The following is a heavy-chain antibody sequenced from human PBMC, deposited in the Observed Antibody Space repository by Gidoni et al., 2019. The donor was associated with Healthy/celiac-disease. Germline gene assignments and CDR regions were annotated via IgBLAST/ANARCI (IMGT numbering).Heavy chain of an antibody. Sequence: QVQLVQSGAEVKKPGSSVKVSCKASGGTFSSYAISWVRQAPGQGLEWMGGIIPIFGTANYAQKFQGRVTITADESTSTAYMELSSLRSEDTAVYYCASSVRNGPQNSSGWPGWADWYYGMDVWGQGTTVTVSS. CDR1: GGTFSSYA. D-gene: IGHD6-19*01. J-gene: IGHJ6*02. CDR3: ASSVRNGPQNSSGWPGWADWYYGMDV. CDR2: IIPIFGTA. V-gene: IGHV1-69*01.